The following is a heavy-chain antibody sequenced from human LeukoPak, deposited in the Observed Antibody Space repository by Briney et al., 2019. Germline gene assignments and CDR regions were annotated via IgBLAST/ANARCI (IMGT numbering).Heavy chain of an antibody. CDR1: GFTFSSYS. CDR3: ASAIVGATFYYYGMDV. V-gene: IGHV3-21*01. J-gene: IGHJ6*02. Sequence: GGSLRLSCAASGFTFSSYSMNWVRQAPGKGLEWVSSISSSSSYIYYADSVKGRFTISRDNAKNSLYLQMNSLRAEDTAVYYCASAIVGATFYYYGMDVWGQGTTVTVSS. CDR2: ISSSSSYI. D-gene: IGHD1-26*01.